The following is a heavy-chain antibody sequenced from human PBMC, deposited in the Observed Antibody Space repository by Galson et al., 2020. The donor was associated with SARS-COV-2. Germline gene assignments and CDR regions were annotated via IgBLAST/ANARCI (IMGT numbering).Heavy chain of an antibody. J-gene: IGHJ2*01. CDR2: ISYDGSNK. CDR1: GFTFSSYG. Sequence: QAGGSLRLSCAASGFTFSSYGMHWVRQAPGKGLEWVAVISYDGSNKYYADSVKGRFTISRDNSKNTLYLQMNSLRAEDTAVYYCARRNYGGNSSPLYWYFDLWG. CDR3: ARRNYGGNSSPLYWYFDL. D-gene: IGHD4-17*01. V-gene: IGHV3-30*03.